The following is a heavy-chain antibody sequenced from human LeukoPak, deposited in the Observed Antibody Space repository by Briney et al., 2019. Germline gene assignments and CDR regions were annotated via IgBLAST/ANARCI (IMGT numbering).Heavy chain of an antibody. J-gene: IGHJ6*03. CDR2: IKPSGSEK. CDR3: AKDASTGLQRYYMDV. Sequence: LSGGSLRLSCDGSGFTFSNYWMTWVRQAPEKGLEWVANIKPSGSEKHYADSVEGRFTISRDNAKNSLYLQMNSLRTEDTALYYCAKDASTGLQRYYMDVWGKGTTVTVSS. D-gene: IGHD2-2*01. CDR1: GFTFSNYW. V-gene: IGHV3-7*03.